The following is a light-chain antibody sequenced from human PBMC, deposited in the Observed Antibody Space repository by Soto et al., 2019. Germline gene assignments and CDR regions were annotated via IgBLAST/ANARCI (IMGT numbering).Light chain of an antibody. CDR2: EIN. CDR1: SSDVGAYDY. Sequence: QSVLTQPPSASGSPGQSVTISCTGTSSDVGAYDYVSWYQQHPGKAPKLMIYEINKRPSGVPDRFSGSKSGNTASLTISGLQAEDEADYYCCSYAGRSYVFGTGTKVTVL. CDR3: CSYAGRSYV. V-gene: IGLV2-8*01. J-gene: IGLJ1*01.